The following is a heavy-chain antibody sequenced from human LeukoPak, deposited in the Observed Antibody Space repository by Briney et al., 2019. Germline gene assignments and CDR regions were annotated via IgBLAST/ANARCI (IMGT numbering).Heavy chain of an antibody. D-gene: IGHD6-19*01. V-gene: IGHV3-15*01. CDR2: IKSKTDGGTT. Sequence: GGSLRLSCAASGFTFSRYWMSWVRQAPGKGLEWVGRIKSKTDGGTTDYAAPVKGRFTISRDDSKNTLYLQMNSLKTEDTAVYYCTTKRLAVAATPEASDYWGQGTLVTVSS. J-gene: IGHJ4*02. CDR3: TTKRLAVAATPEASDY. CDR1: GFTFSRYW.